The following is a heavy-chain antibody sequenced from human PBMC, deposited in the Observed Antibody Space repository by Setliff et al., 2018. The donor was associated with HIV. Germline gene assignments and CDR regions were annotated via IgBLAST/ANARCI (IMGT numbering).Heavy chain of an antibody. CDR3: ARADNYYYDSGAFKSGLDAFDI. J-gene: IGHJ3*02. D-gene: IGHD3-22*01. Sequence: SETLSLTCTVSGGSISSGNYYWSWIRRPAGKGLEWIGHISTSGRTNYNPSLMSRLTISVDTSKNQFSLKLSSVTAADTAVYHCARADNYYYDSGAFKSGLDAFDIWGQGTMVTVSS. CDR2: ISTSGRT. CDR1: GGSISSGNYY. V-gene: IGHV4-61*09.